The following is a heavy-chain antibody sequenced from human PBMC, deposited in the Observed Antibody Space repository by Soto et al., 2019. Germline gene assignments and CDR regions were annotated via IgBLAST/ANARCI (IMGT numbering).Heavy chain of an antibody. CDR3: ATVVPAALFYYGMDV. CDR1: GFTFSSYA. D-gene: IGHD2-2*01. J-gene: IGHJ6*02. Sequence: LRLSCAASGFTFSSYAMSWVRQAPGKGLEWVSVISGSGGSTDYADSVKGRFTMYRDNSMNTLYLQMNSLRAEDTAVYYCATVVPAALFYYGMDVWGQETTVTVSS. V-gene: IGHV3-23*01. CDR2: ISGSGGST.